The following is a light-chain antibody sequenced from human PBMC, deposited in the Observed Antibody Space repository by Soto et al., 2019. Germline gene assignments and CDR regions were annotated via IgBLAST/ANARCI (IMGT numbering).Light chain of an antibody. Sequence: QSVLTQPASVSGSPGQSITVSCTGTSSDVGGYNYVSWYQQHPGKAPKLMIYGVSNRPSGISNRFSGSKSGNTASLTISGLQAEDEADYYCSSYTSSSTLVFGGGTKLTVL. V-gene: IGLV2-14*01. J-gene: IGLJ2*01. CDR3: SSYTSSSTLV. CDR2: GVS. CDR1: SSDVGGYNY.